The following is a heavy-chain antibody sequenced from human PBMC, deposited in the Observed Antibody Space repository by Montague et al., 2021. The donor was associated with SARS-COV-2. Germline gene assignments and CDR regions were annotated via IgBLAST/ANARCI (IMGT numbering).Heavy chain of an antibody. CDR3: ARDLRWGYYDILTGYYRPLDY. Sequence: SLRLSCEASGFIFSSYRMNWVRQAPGKGLEWVSYISSSSSTIYYSDSVKGRFTISRDNAKNSLYLQMNSLRAEDTAVYYCARDLRWGYYDILTGYYRPLDYWGQGTLVTVSS. J-gene: IGHJ4*02. V-gene: IGHV3-48*04. D-gene: IGHD3-9*01. CDR2: ISSSSSTI. CDR1: GFIFSSYR.